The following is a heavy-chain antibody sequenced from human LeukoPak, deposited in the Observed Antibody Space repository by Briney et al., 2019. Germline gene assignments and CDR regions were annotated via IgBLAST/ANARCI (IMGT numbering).Heavy chain of an antibody. Sequence: GGSLRLSCAASGFIFSNYAMNWVRQAPGKGLEWASGISGSGDGTYYADSVKGRFTISRDNSKSTLFLQLNSLRAEDTAVYYCAKVRSGSQRGVFDYWGQGTLVTVSP. CDR1: GFIFSNYA. CDR2: ISGSGDGT. J-gene: IGHJ4*02. CDR3: AKVRSGSQRGVFDY. D-gene: IGHD1-26*01. V-gene: IGHV3-23*01.